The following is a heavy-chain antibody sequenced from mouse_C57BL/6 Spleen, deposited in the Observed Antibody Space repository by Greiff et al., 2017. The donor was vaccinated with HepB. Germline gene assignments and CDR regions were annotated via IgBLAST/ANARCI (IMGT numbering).Heavy chain of an antibody. CDR2: IYPGSGST. J-gene: IGHJ3*01. Sequence: QVHVKQPGAELVKPGASVKMSCKASGYTFTSYWITWVKQRPGQGLEWIGDIYPGSGSTNYNEKFKSKATLTVDTSSSTAYMQLSSLTSEDSAVYYCARFYDGYYTWFAYWGQGTLVTVSA. V-gene: IGHV1-55*01. CDR3: ARFYDGYYTWFAY. D-gene: IGHD2-3*01. CDR1: GYTFTSYW.